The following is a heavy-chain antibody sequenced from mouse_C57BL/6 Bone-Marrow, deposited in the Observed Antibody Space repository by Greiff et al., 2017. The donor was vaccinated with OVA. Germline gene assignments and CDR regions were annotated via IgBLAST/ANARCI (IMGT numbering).Heavy chain of an antibody. Sequence: VQLQQSGPELVKPGASVKISCKASGYTFTDYYINWVKQRPGQGLEWIGWIYPGSGNTKYNEKFKGKATLTVDTSSSTAYMELRSLTSEDSAVYYCARDYYGSYWYFDVWGTGTTVTVSS. CDR2: IYPGSGNT. CDR1: GYTFTDYY. D-gene: IGHD1-1*01. CDR3: ARDYYGSYWYFDV. V-gene: IGHV1-84*01. J-gene: IGHJ1*03.